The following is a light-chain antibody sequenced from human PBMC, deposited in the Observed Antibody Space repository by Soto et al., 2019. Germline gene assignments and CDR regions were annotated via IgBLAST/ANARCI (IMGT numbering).Light chain of an antibody. J-gene: IGLJ1*01. CDR3: GTWDSSLSAFYV. CDR1: SSNIGNNY. CDR2: DNN. V-gene: IGLV1-51*01. Sequence: QSVLTQPPSVSAAPGQKVTISCSGSSSNIGNNYVSWYQQLPGTAPKLLIYDNNKRPSGIPDRFSGSKSGTSATLGITGLQTGDEADYYCGTWDSSLSAFYVFXTGTKGTVL.